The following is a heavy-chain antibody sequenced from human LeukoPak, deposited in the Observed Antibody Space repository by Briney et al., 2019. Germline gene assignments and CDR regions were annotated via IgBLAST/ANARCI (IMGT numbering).Heavy chain of an antibody. J-gene: IGHJ4*02. CDR3: AKSGYSGYDWVYGGNGRLYYFDY. CDR2: ISGSGGST. V-gene: IGHV3-23*01. D-gene: IGHD5-12*01. CDR1: GFTFSSYA. Sequence: GGSLRLSCAASGFTFSSYAMSWVRQAPGKGLEWVSAISGSGGSTYYADSVKGRFTISRDNSKNTLYLQMNSLGAEDTAVYYCAKSGYSGYDWVYGGNGRLYYFDYWGQGTLVTVSS.